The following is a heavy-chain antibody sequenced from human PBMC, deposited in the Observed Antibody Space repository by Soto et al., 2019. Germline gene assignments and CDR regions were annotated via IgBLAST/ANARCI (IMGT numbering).Heavy chain of an antibody. J-gene: IGHJ3*02. CDR3: ARRRSGYCSGGSCYPPDAFDI. CDR1: GYTFTSYA. V-gene: IGHV1-3*01. CDR2: INAGNGNT. D-gene: IGHD2-15*01. Sequence: ASVKVSCKASGYTFTSYAMHWVRQAPGQRLEWMGWINAGNGNTKYSQKFQDRVTITRDTSASTAYMELSSLRSEDTAVYYCARRRSGYCSGGSCYPPDAFDIWGQGTMVTVSS.